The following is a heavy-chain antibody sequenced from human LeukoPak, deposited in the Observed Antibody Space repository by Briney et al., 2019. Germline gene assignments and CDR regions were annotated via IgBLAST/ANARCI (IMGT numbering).Heavy chain of an antibody. V-gene: IGHV4-4*02. J-gene: IGHJ4*02. D-gene: IGHD2-2*01. Sequence: SGTLSLTCAVSGGSISNSDWWSWVRQPPGRGLEWIGYIYRSEDSNYNPYLKSRVTMSVDKSKNQFSLRLISVTAADTAVYYCARDPHCSNPNCPFDYWGQGTLVIVSS. CDR2: IYRSEDS. CDR1: GGSISNSDW. CDR3: ARDPHCSNPNCPFDY.